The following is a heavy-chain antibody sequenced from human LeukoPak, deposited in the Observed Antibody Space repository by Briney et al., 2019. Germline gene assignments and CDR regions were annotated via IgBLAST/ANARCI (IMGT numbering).Heavy chain of an antibody. CDR2: ISWNSGSI. CDR3: AKDRCSGSYRLGNAFDT. V-gene: IGHV3-9*03. D-gene: IGHD1-26*01. CDR1: GFTFSSYA. J-gene: IGHJ3*02. Sequence: AGGSLRLSCAASGFTFSSYAMHWVRQAPGKGLEWVSGISWNSGSIGSADSVKGRFTISRDNAKNSLYLQMNSLRAEDMASYYCAKDRCSGSYRLGNAFDTWGQGTMVTVSS.